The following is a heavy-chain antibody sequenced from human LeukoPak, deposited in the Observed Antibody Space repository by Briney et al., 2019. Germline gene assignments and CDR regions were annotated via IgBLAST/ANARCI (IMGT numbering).Heavy chain of an antibody. D-gene: IGHD6-19*01. J-gene: IGHJ4*02. CDR1: GFIFSGCD. CDR3: TTYRSGHY. V-gene: IGHV3-73*01. CDR2: ITTKANNYAT. Sequence: GGSLRLSCAASGFIFSGCDMHWVRQASGKGLEWVGRITTKANNYATAYAASVKGRFTISRDDSENTAYLQMNGLKTEDTAAYYCTTYRSGHYWGQGTLVTVSS.